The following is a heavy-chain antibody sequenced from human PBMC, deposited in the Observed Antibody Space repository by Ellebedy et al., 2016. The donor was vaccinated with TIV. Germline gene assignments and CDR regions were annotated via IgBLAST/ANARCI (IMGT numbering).Heavy chain of an antibody. CDR3: ATSAGSCTFCYNYYYGMDV. Sequence: GESLKISCVASGFTFRSYAMHWLRQPPGKGLEWVGVIPCDGSKKYHVDSVKGRFTISRDDSKNTLYLQMNSRRAEDTAVYYCATSAGSCTFCYNYYYGMDVWGHGTTFTVSS. V-gene: IGHV3-30*04. CDR1: GFTFRSYA. D-gene: IGHD2-15*01. J-gene: IGHJ6*02. CDR2: IPCDGSKK.